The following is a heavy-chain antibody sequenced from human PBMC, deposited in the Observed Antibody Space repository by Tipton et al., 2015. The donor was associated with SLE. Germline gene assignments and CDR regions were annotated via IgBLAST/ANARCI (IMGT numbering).Heavy chain of an antibody. CDR1: GFTFSSYA. V-gene: IGHV3-23*03. D-gene: IGHD3-10*02. Sequence: GSLRLSCAASGFTFSSYAMNWVRQAPGKGLEWVSGIYGDGSSTYYADSVRGRFTISRDNSKNTLYLQMNSLRAEDTAVYYCARDLFSYYYYYMDVWGKGTTVTVSS. CDR2: IYGDGSST. J-gene: IGHJ6*03. CDR3: ARDLFSYYYYYMDV.